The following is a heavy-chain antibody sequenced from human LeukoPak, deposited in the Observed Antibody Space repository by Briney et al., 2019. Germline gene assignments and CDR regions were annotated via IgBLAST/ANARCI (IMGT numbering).Heavy chain of an antibody. J-gene: IGHJ4*02. V-gene: IGHV4-30-4*01. CDR1: GGSISSGDYY. CDR3: ASYYGSGSFDY. Sequence: SETLSLTCTVSGGSISSGDYYWSWIRQPPEKGLEWIGYIYYSGSTYYNPSLKSRVTISVDTSKNQFSLKLSSVTAADTAVYYCASYYGSGSFDYWGQGTLVAVSS. CDR2: IYYSGST. D-gene: IGHD3-10*01.